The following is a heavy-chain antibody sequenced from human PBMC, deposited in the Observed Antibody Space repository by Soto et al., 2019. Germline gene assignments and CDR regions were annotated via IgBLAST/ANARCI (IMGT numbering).Heavy chain of an antibody. CDR2: IYYSGST. CDR1: GGSVSSGSYY. V-gene: IGHV4-61*01. J-gene: IGHJ3*02. Sequence: QVQLQESGPGLVKPSETLSLTCTVSGGSVSSGSYYWSWIRQPPGKGLEWIGYIYYSGSTNYNPSLKSRVTISVDTSKNQFSLKLSSVTAADTAVYYCARARFADCSSTSCPPPAFDIWGQGTMVTVSS. CDR3: ARARFADCSSTSCPPPAFDI. D-gene: IGHD2-2*01.